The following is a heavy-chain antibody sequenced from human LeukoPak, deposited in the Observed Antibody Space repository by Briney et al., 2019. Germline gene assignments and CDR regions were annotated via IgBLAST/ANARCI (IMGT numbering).Heavy chain of an antibody. V-gene: IGHV1-2*02. CDR3: ARSAAAVAGTFGVDAFDI. J-gene: IGHJ3*02. CDR2: INPNSGGT. D-gene: IGHD6-19*01. CDR1: GYTFTNYN. Sequence: ASVKVSCKASGYTFTNYNMNWVRQAPGQGLEWMGWINPNSGGTNYAQKFQGRVTMTRDTSISTAYMELSRLRSDDTAVYYCARSAAAVAGTFGVDAFDIWGQGTMVTVSS.